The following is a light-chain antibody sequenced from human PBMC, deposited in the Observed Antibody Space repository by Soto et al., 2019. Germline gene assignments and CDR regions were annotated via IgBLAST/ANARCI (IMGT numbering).Light chain of an antibody. CDR3: CSYAGSSTLV. J-gene: IGLJ1*01. CDR2: DGN. CDR1: SSDVGGYNL. V-gene: IGLV2-23*01. Sequence: QSVLTQPASVSGSPGQSITISCTGTSSDVGGYNLVSWYQQQPDKAPKLMIFDGNLRHSGVSNSYAGSKFGNTASLTISVLQAEDEGDYYCCSYAGSSTLVFGTGAKVTVL.